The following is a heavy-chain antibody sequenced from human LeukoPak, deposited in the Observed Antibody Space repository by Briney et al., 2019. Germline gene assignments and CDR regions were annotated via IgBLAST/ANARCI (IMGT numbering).Heavy chain of an antibody. J-gene: IGHJ4*02. CDR2: ISGSGGST. CDR3: AKDLELRFLEWLPNFDY. V-gene: IGHV3-23*01. Sequence: GGSLRLSCAASGFTFSSYAMSWVRQAPGKGLEWVSAISGSGGSTYYADSVKGRFTVSRDNSKNTLYLQMNSLRAEDTAVYYCAKDLELRFLEWLPNFDYWGQGTLVTVSS. CDR1: GFTFSSYA. D-gene: IGHD3-3*01.